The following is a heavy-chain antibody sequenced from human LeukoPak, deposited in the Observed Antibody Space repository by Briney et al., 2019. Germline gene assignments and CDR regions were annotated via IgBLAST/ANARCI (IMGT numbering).Heavy chain of an antibody. D-gene: IGHD3-10*02. Sequence: PGGSLRLSCAGSGFTFSSYSMKWVRQAPGKGLEWVSFISSSSSYIYCADSVKGRFTISRDNAKNSLYLQMNSLRAEDTAVYYCARGTMFPYYFDYWGQGTLVTVSS. J-gene: IGHJ4*02. CDR1: GFTFSSYS. CDR3: ARGTMFPYYFDY. V-gene: IGHV3-21*01. CDR2: ISSSSSYI.